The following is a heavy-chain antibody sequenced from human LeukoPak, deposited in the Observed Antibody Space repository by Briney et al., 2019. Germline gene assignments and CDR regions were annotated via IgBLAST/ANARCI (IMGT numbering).Heavy chain of an antibody. J-gene: IGHJ4*02. CDR3: AREGGERSYYDSSGYYCDC. D-gene: IGHD3-22*01. V-gene: IGHV1-2*02. Sequence: AVQVSCKASAYPFTCYYMHWVRQAPGQGLEWMGWINPKSGGTNYAQKFQGRVTMTRDTSISTAYMELSSLRSYDTAVYYCAREGGERSYYDSSGYYCDCWGQGTLVTVSS. CDR2: INPKSGGT. CDR1: AYPFTCYY.